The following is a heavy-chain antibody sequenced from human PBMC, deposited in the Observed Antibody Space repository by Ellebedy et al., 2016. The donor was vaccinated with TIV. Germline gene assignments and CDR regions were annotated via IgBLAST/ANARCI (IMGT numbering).Heavy chain of an antibody. CDR3: ARGPPASAYLDT. CDR1: GFIFSSFA. CDR2: ISYDGKNK. Sequence: GGSLRLSCAASGFIFSSFAMFWVRQAPGKGLEWVAVISYDGKNKFYAYSVKGRFSLSRDTSQNTVFLQMDSLTTEDTAVYYCARGPPASAYLDTWGQGALVIVSS. J-gene: IGHJ4*02. D-gene: IGHD1-14*01. V-gene: IGHV3-30*04.